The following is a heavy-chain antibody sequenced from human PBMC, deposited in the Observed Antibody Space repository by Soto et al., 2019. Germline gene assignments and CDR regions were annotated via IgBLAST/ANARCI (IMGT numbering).Heavy chain of an antibody. CDR3: ARALDFWSAYFDY. Sequence: QVWQVESGGGVVQAGRSLRLSCAASGFTFRSYAMHWVRQAPGKGLEWVAFISYDEIYKYYADSVKGRFTISRDNSKNTLYLQMNSLRTEDTAVYYCARALDFWSAYFDYWGQGSLVTVSS. D-gene: IGHD3-3*01. J-gene: IGHJ4*02. V-gene: IGHV3-30-3*01. CDR1: GFTFRSYA. CDR2: ISYDEIYK.